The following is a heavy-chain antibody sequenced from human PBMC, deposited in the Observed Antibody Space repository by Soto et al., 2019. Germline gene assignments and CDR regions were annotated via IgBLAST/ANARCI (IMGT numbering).Heavy chain of an antibody. CDR1: GGSFSGYY. CDR2: INHSGST. Sequence: SETLSLTCAVYGGSFSGYYWSWIRQPPGKGLEWIGEINHSGSTNYNPSLKSRVTISVDTSKNQFSLKLSSVTAADTAVYYCARVCVGISRYYYDSSGYRLDYWGQGTLVTVSS. CDR3: ARVCVGISRYYYDSSGYRLDY. V-gene: IGHV4-34*01. D-gene: IGHD3-22*01. J-gene: IGHJ4*02.